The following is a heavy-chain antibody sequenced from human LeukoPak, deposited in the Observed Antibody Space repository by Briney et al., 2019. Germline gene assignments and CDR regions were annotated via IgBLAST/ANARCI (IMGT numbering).Heavy chain of an antibody. V-gene: IGHV4-59*08. J-gene: IGHJ4*02. CDR2: IYYSVST. Sequence: SETLSLSCTVSGGSISSYYWSWVRQPPGKGLEWIGYIYYSVSTKYNTPLKSRVTISVDTSKNHSYLKLSSVTAADTAVYYCARHRTYGGSSFDYWGQGTLVTVSS. CDR3: ARHRTYGGSSFDY. CDR1: GGSISSYY. D-gene: IGHD2-15*01.